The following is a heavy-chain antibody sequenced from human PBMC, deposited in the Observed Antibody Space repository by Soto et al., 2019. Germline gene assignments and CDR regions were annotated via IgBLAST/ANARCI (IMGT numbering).Heavy chain of an antibody. CDR3: AGGIAARPLGD. CDR1: GGSISSGGYS. Sequence: PSETLSLTCAVSGGSISSGGYSCSWIRQPPGKGLEWIGYIYHSGSTYYNPSLKSRVTISVDRSKNQFSLKLSSVTAADTAVYYCAGGIAARPLGDWGQGTLVTVSS. D-gene: IGHD6-6*01. J-gene: IGHJ4*02. CDR2: IYHSGST. V-gene: IGHV4-30-2*01.